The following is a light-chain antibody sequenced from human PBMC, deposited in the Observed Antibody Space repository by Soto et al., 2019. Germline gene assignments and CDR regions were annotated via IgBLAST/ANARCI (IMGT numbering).Light chain of an antibody. CDR3: QQYSSYLFT. CDR1: QSIRSW. Sequence: DIPMTQSPSTLSASVGDRVTITCRASQSIRSWLAWYQQKPGKAPKLLIYKASTLESGVPSRFSGSGSGTEFTLTVSSLQPDDFATYYCQQYSSYLFTFGPGTRVDIK. J-gene: IGKJ3*01. CDR2: KAS. V-gene: IGKV1-5*03.